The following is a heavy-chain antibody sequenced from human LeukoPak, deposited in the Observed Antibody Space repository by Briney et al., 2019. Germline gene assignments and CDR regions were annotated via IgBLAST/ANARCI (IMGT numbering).Heavy chain of an antibody. CDR3: AIEAADY. D-gene: IGHD6-25*01. CDR2: MYYSGST. CDR1: GVSISSRPYL. V-gene: IGHV4-39*05. J-gene: IGHJ4*02. Sequence: SETPDLLCTVSGVSISSRPYLWGWLRPPPGKGLEWIGPMYYSGSTYYTPSLNSRVTISVDTSKNQFSLELSSVTAADTAVYYCAIEAADYWGQGTLVTVSS.